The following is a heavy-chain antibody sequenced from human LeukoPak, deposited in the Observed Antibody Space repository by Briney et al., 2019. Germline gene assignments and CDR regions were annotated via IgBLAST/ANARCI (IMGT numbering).Heavy chain of an antibody. J-gene: IGHJ4*02. CDR1: GASISGSGYY. CDR2: IYYTGST. V-gene: IGHV4-39*07. CDR3: ARDTYYYDSSGMTHFDY. D-gene: IGHD3-22*01. Sequence: SETLSLTCAVSGASISGSGYYLGWIRQPPGKGLEWIGNIYYTGSTYYNASLQSRVTISIDTSKNQFSLKLSSVTAADTAVYYCARDTYYYDSSGMTHFDYWGQGTLVTVSS.